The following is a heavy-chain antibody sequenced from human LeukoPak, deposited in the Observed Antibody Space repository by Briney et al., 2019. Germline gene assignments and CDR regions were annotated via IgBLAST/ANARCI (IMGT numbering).Heavy chain of an antibody. D-gene: IGHD1-26*01. CDR1: GYTFTSYD. J-gene: IGHJ3*02. Sequence: ASVKVSCKASGYTFTSYDINWVRQATGQGLEWMGWMNPNSGNTGYAQKFQGRVTMTRDMSTSTVYMELSSLRSEDTAVCYCASIVGATDDYDAFDIWGQGTMVTVSS. V-gene: IGHV1-8*01. CDR2: MNPNSGNT. CDR3: ASIVGATDDYDAFDI.